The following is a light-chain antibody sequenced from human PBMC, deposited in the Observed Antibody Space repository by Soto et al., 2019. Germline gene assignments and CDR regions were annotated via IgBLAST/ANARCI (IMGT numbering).Light chain of an antibody. CDR1: SGSVSTSNY. V-gene: IGLV8-61*01. Sequence: QTVVTQGPSFSVSPGTTVTLTCGLSSGSVSTSNYPSWYQQTPGQAPRTLIDSTNTRSSGVPDRFSGSILGGKAALTITGAQADDECDYYCVLYMGSGIGVFGGGTKLTVL. CDR3: VLYMGSGIGV. J-gene: IGLJ3*02. CDR2: STN.